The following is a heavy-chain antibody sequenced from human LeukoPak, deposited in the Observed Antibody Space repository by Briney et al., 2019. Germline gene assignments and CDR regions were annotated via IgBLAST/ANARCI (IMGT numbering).Heavy chain of an antibody. Sequence: GGSLRLSCAASGFTFSSYSMNWVRQAPGKGLEWVSYISSSSSTIYYADSVKGRFTISRDNAKNSLYLQMNSLRAEDTAVYYCARDFPIYDYVWGSYGFDYWGQGTLVTVSS. CDR2: ISSSSSTI. V-gene: IGHV3-48*01. J-gene: IGHJ4*02. CDR3: ARDFPIYDYVWGSYGFDY. D-gene: IGHD3-16*01. CDR1: GFTFSSYS.